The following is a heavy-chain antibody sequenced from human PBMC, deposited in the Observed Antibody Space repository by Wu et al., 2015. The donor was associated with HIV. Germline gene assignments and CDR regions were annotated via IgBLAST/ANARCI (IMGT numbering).Heavy chain of an antibody. V-gene: IGHV1-46*01. J-gene: IGHJ4*02. CDR2: INPSGGST. Sequence: QVQLVQSGAEVKKPGASVKVSCKASGYTFTSYYMHWVRQAPGQGLEWMGIINPSGGSTSYAQKFQGRVTMTRDTSTSTVYMELSSLRSEDTAVYYCARVYYGSGSEAFDYVGPRERWSTVSS. CDR1: GYTFTSYY. CDR3: ARVYYGSGSEAFDY. D-gene: IGHD3-10*01.